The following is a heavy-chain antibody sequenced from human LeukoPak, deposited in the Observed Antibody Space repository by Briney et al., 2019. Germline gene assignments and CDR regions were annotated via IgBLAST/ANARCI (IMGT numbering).Heavy chain of an antibody. CDR3: AKAAIAESSNWYGIDY. CDR2: ISSSGGII. J-gene: IGHJ4*02. V-gene: IGHV3-23*01. D-gene: IGHD6-13*01. CDR1: GFTFSTYA. Sequence: GGSLRLSCAASGFTFSTYAMSWVRQAPGKGLEWVSAISSSGGIIYYADSVKGRFTISRDNSKNMLFLQMNSLSADDTAVYYCAKAAIAESSNWYGIDYWGQGTLVTVSS.